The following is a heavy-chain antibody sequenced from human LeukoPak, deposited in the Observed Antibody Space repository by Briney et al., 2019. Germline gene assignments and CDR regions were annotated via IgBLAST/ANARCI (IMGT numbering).Heavy chain of an antibody. CDR2: ISSIGST. V-gene: IGHV4-59*11. Sequence: SETLSLTCSVSDDSFNTHYWNWIRHPPGKGLEWIGYISSIGSTNYNPSLKSRVTITVDTSKKQFSLKMTSLTAADTAVYYCARDPTTVTKGFDVWGQGTMVTVSS. J-gene: IGHJ3*01. CDR1: DDSFNTHY. CDR3: ARDPTTVTKGFDV. D-gene: IGHD4-17*01.